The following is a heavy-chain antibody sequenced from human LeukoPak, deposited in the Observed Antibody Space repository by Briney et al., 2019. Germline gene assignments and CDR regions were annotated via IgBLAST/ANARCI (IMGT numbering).Heavy chain of an antibody. V-gene: IGHV4-59*01. CDR2: VQYTGST. CDR1: GVSISTYS. D-gene: IGHD3-3*01. CDR3: ARVERNWSVYYAKVYYFDY. J-gene: IGHJ4*02. Sequence: ASETLSLTCSVSGVSISTYSWSWLRQPPGKGLEWIASVQYTGSTTYNPSLRSRLTISADTSKSQVSLQLTSVTTADTAVYYCARVERNWSVYYAKVYYFDYWGQGTLVTVSS.